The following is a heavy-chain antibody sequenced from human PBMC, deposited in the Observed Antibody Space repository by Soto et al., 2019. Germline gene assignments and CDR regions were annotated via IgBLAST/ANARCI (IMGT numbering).Heavy chain of an antibody. V-gene: IGHV1-46*01. CDR2: ISLYHHST. CDR3: ARELYSCGGDCPYYLDY. CDR1: GYPFTDYF. J-gene: IGHJ4*02. Sequence: ASVKVSCKTSGYPFTDYFIHWVRQAPGQGLEWMGIISLYHHSTSYAQKFQGRLTVTADTSTTTVYMDLSSLTSEDSAVYWCARELYSCGGDCPYYLDYWGQGTLVTVSS. D-gene: IGHD2-21*02.